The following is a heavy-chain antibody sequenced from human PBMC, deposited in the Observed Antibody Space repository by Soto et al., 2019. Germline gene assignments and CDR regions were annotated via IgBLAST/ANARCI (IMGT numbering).Heavy chain of an antibody. CDR2: INPNSGGT. J-gene: IGHJ5*02. CDR1: GYTFTGYY. Sequence: ASVKASCKASGYTFTGYYMHWVRQAPGQGLEWMGWINPNSGGTNYAQKFQGRVTMTRDTSISTAYMELSRLRSDDTAVYYCARDYYANNWFDPWGQGTLVTVSS. V-gene: IGHV1-2*02. D-gene: IGHD3-10*01. CDR3: ARDYYANNWFDP.